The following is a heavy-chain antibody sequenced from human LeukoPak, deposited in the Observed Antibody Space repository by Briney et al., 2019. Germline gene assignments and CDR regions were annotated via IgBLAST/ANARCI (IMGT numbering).Heavy chain of an antibody. J-gene: IGHJ5*02. CDR3: ARDRRLLWFGELLPGWFDP. CDR1: GFTFSSYA. Sequence: GGSLRLSCAASGFTFSSYAMHWVRQAPGKGLEWVALISYDGSNKYYADSVKGRFTVPRDNAKNSLHLQMNSLRAEDTAVYYCARDRRLLWFGELLPGWFDPWGQGTLVTVSS. D-gene: IGHD3-10*01. CDR2: ISYDGSNK. V-gene: IGHV3-30*03.